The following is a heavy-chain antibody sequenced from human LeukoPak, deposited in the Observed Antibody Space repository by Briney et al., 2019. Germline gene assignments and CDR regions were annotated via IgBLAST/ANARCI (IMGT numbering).Heavy chain of an antibody. CDR3: ARSPMVRGVMYWFDP. J-gene: IGHJ5*02. V-gene: IGHV4-4*07. CDR1: GGSISSYY. Sequence: PSETLSLTCTVSGGSISSYYWSWIRQPAGKGLEWIGRIYTSGSTNYNPSLKSRVTISVDTSKNQFSLKLSSVTAADTAVYYCARSPMVRGVMYWFDPWGQGTLVTVSS. D-gene: IGHD3-10*01. CDR2: IYTSGST.